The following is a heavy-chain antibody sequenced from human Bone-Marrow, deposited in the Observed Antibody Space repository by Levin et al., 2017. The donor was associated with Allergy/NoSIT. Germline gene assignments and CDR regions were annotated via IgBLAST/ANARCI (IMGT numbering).Heavy chain of an antibody. Sequence: SETLSLTCTVSGGSISSYYWSWIRQPPGKGLEWIGYIYYSGSTNYNPSLKSRVTISVDTSKNQFSLKLSSVTAADTAVYYCARDTGLLWFGELWYWGQGTLVTVSS. V-gene: IGHV4-59*01. CDR3: ARDTGLLWFGELWY. D-gene: IGHD3-10*01. J-gene: IGHJ4*02. CDR1: GGSISSYY. CDR2: IYYSGST.